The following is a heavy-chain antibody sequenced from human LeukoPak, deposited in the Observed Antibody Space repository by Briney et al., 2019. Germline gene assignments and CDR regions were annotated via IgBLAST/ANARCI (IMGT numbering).Heavy chain of an antibody. CDR1: GFTFDDYA. D-gene: IGHD2-21*02. CDR3: AKTAGYAKSDYFDY. J-gene: IGHJ4*02. CDR2: ISWNSGSI. V-gene: IGHV3-9*01. Sequence: GGSLRLSCAASGFTFDDYAMHWVRQAPGEGLEWVSGISWNSGSIGYADSVKGRFTISRDNAKNSLYLQMNSLRAEDTALYYCAKTAGYAKSDYFDYWGQGTLVTVSS.